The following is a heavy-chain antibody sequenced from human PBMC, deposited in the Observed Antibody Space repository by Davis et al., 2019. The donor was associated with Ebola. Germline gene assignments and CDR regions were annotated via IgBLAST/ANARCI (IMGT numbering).Heavy chain of an antibody. Sequence: MPSETLSLTCAVYGGSFSGYYWSWIRQPPGKGLEWIGEINHSGSTNYNPSLQSRVTISADTSKNQFSLKLSSVTAADTAVYYCARDLAGMDVWGQGTTVTVSS. CDR1: GGSFSGYY. V-gene: IGHV4-34*01. J-gene: IGHJ6*02. CDR3: ARDLAGMDV. CDR2: INHSGST.